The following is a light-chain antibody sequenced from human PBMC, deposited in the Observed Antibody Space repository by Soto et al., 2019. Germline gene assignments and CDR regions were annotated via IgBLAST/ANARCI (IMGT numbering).Light chain of an antibody. V-gene: IGLV2-14*03. CDR2: DVT. Sequence: QSALTQPASVSGSPGRSVTISCTGTSSDVGDFNYVSWYQHLPGRAPKLIIYDVTNRPSGISYRFSASKSGRTASLIISGLQAEDEADYYCSSYSSSTTHVVFGGGTKVTVL. CDR3: SSYSSSTTHVV. CDR1: SSDVGDFNY. J-gene: IGLJ2*01.